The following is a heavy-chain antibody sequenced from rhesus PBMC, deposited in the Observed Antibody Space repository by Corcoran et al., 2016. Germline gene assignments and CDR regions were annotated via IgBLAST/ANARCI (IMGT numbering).Heavy chain of an antibody. CDR1: GYSISRGSG. Sequence: QVQLQESGPGLVQPSETMSLTCAVSGYSISRGSGWSCIRQPPGKGLEWIGDTVGSSGSANANPALNSLGTMSQDTSKNQCCLKLSAGTAADTAVYDGARDTGSGIYYYWGQGVLVTVSS. J-gene: IGHJ4*01. V-gene: IGHV4-127*01. CDR2: TVGSSGSA. CDR3: ARDTGSGIYYY. D-gene: IGHD2-27*01.